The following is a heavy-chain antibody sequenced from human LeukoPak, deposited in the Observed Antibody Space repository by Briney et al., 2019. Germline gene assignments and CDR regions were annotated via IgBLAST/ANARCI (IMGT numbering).Heavy chain of an antibody. V-gene: IGHV3-23*01. Sequence: GGSLRLSCAASGFTLSSYAMSCVRQAPGKGLEWVSAITTGGGTYYADSVKGRFTISRDNSRNTLYLQMNSLRAEDTAVYYCAKDFLANDYYDYIFDYWGQGTLVTVSS. CDR3: AKDFLANDYYDYIFDY. CDR2: ITTGGGT. CDR1: GFTLSSYA. D-gene: IGHD4-17*01. J-gene: IGHJ4*02.